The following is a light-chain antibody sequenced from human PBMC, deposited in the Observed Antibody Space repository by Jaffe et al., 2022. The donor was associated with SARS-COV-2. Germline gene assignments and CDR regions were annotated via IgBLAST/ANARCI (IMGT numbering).Light chain of an antibody. CDR1: QGVISY. J-gene: IGKJ4*01. Sequence: EIVLTQSPATLSLSPGERATLSCRASQGVISYLAWYQQKPGQAPRLLIYDASNRATGVPARFSGSGSGTDFTLTISSLEPEDFAVYYCQQRSNWPLTFGGGTKVEIK. V-gene: IGKV3-11*01. CDR2: DAS. CDR3: QQRSNWPLT.